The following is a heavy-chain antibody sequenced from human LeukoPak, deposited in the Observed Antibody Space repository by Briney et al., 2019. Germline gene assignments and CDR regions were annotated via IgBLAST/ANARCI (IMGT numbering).Heavy chain of an antibody. Sequence: TSETLSLTCAVYGGSFSGYYWSWIRQPPGRGLEWIGEINHSGSTNYNPSLKSRVTISVDTSKNQYSLKLSSVTATDTAVYYCARERYYDKGPAFDIWGQGTMVTVSS. CDR3: ARERYYDKGPAFDI. CDR2: INHSGST. J-gene: IGHJ3*02. D-gene: IGHD3-22*01. CDR1: GGSFSGYY. V-gene: IGHV4-34*01.